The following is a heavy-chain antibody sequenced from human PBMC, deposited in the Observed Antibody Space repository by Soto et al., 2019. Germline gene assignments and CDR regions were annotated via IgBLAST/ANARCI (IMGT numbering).Heavy chain of an antibody. CDR2: ISESGSSA. D-gene: IGHD3-10*01. CDR1: GFTFSNYA. Sequence: EVQVLASGGGLEQPGGSLRLSCAASGFTFSNYAMGWVRQAPGKGLEWVSSISESGSSAYYRDSVKGRFTISRDNFKDTLLLQTNSLRAEDTALYYCAKDNRGSWSYGWCDPWGQGTLVTVSS. CDR3: AKDNRGSWSYGWCDP. J-gene: IGHJ5*02. V-gene: IGHV3-23*01.